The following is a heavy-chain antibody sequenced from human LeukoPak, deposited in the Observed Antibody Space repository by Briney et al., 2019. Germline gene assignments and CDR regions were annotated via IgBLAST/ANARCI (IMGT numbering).Heavy chain of an antibody. CDR2: ISGSGGST. D-gene: IGHD3-22*01. CDR1: GFTFSNAW. V-gene: IGHV3-23*01. Sequence: PGGSLRLSCAASGFTFSNAWMSWVRQAPGKGLEWVSAISGSGGSTYYADSVKGRFTISRDNSKNTLYLQMNSLRAEDTAVYYCAKDTTMIVVVIPDYWGQGTLVTVSS. CDR3: AKDTTMIVVVIPDY. J-gene: IGHJ4*02.